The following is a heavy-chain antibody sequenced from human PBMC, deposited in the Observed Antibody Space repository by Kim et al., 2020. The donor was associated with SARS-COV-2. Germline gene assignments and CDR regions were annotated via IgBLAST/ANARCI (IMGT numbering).Heavy chain of an antibody. CDR2: IHNSATT. Sequence: SETLSLTCTVSGGSISNLYWSWIRQPPGKGLERIGYIHNSATTSYNPSLKGRVGISADTSKNQFSLRLSSVTAADTAVYYCAGGFDSRSGTFDIWGQGTMVTVSS. CDR3: AGGFDSRSGTFDI. V-gene: IGHV4-59*08. CDR1: GGSISNLY. D-gene: IGHD6-6*01. J-gene: IGHJ3*02.